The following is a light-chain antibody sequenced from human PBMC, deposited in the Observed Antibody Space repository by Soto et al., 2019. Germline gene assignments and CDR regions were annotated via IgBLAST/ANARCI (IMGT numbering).Light chain of an antibody. CDR1: QSVSSN. Sequence: DMVMTQSPATLSVSPGERATLSCRASQSVSSNLAWYQQKPGQSPRLLIYGASTRATGIPARFSGSGSGTEFTLTISSLQSEDFAVYDCQQYNNWPPGLFTFGPGTKVDIK. J-gene: IGKJ3*01. CDR2: GAS. V-gene: IGKV3-15*01. CDR3: QQYNNWPPGLFT.